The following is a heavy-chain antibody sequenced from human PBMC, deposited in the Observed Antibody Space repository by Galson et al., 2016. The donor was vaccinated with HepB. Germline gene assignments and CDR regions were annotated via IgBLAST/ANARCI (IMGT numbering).Heavy chain of an antibody. CDR3: ARSGEPS. D-gene: IGHD4-17*01. CDR2: INQDGIEK. V-gene: IGHV3-7*01. CDR1: GFTFSSYW. Sequence: SLRLSCATSGFTFSSYWMTWVRQAPGQGLEWVANINQDGIEKYYVGSVEGRFTISRDNARKSLYLQMDSQRAEDTAVYYCARSGEPSWGQGTLFTVPS. J-gene: IGHJ5*02.